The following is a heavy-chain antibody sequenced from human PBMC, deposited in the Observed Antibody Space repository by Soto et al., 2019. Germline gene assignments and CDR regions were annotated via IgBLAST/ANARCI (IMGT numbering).Heavy chain of an antibody. V-gene: IGHV3-23*01. CDR3: AKDPRRIVGATGGY. CDR2: ISGSGGST. Sequence: EVQLLESGGGLVQPGGSLRLSCAASGFTFSSYAMSWVRQAPGKGLEWVSAISGSGGSTYYADSVKGRFTISRDNSKNTLYLQMNSLRAEDKAVYYCAKDPRRIVGATGGYWGQGTLVTVSS. D-gene: IGHD1-26*01. CDR1: GFTFSSYA. J-gene: IGHJ4*02.